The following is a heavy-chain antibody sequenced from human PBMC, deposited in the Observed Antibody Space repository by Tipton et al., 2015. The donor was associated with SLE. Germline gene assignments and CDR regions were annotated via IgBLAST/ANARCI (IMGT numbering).Heavy chain of an antibody. CDR1: GASIGTSNYY. V-gene: IGHV4-39*07. CDR3: ARAKDWEDGFDV. J-gene: IGHJ3*01. CDR2: INHSGNT. Sequence: TLSLTCTVSGASIGTSNYYWSWIRQPPGKGLEWIGGINHSGNTYYNPSLKSRVTISVDTSKNQFSLKVNSVTAADTALYFCARAKDWEDGFDVWGQGTMVTVSA. D-gene: IGHD3-9*01.